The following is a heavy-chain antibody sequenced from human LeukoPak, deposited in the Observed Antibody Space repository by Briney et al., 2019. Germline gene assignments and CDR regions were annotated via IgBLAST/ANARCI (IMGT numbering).Heavy chain of an antibody. V-gene: IGHV3-23*01. J-gene: IGHJ4*02. CDR1: GFTFTTYG. CDR3: AKYYYGSGSSSFDY. CDR2: ISGSGGST. D-gene: IGHD3-10*01. Sequence: GGSLRLSCAASGFTFTTYGMSWVRQAPGKGLEWVSAISGSGGSTYCADSVKGRFTISRDNSKNTLYLQMNSLRAEDTAVYYCAKYYYGSGSSSFDYWGQGTLVTVSS.